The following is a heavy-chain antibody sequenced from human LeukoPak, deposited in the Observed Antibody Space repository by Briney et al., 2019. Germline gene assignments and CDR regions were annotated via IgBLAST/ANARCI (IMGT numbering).Heavy chain of an antibody. CDR2: INHSGST. V-gene: IGHV4-34*01. Sequence: LETLSLTCAVYGGSFSGYYWSWIRQHPGKGLEWIGEINHSGSTNYNPSLKSRVTISVDTSKNQFSLKLSSVTAADTAVYYCARGGYSYGYRHDAFDICGQGTMVTVSS. J-gene: IGHJ3*02. CDR1: GGSFSGYY. D-gene: IGHD5-18*01. CDR3: ARGGYSYGYRHDAFDI.